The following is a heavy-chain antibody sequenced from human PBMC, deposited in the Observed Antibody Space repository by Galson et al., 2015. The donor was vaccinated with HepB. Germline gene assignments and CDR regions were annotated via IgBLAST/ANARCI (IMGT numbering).Heavy chain of an antibody. D-gene: IGHD4-17*01. CDR3: ARDEYGDYVGYFGYFHY. J-gene: IGHJ4*02. Sequence: SVKVSCKASGYTFTAYYIHWIRQAPGQGLEWMGWISPNNGGTNYAQKFQDRVAMTRDTSISTAYMELSSLTSDDTAVYYCARDEYGDYVGYFGYFHYWGQGTLVTVSS. CDR1: GYTFTAYY. V-gene: IGHV1-2*02. CDR2: ISPNNGGT.